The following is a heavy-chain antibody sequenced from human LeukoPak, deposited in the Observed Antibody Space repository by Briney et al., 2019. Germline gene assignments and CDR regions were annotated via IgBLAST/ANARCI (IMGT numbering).Heavy chain of an antibody. D-gene: IGHD6-6*01. CDR3: AREASIAAPSPDY. CDR2: ISSSSSYI. J-gene: IGHJ4*02. V-gene: IGHV3-21*01. CDR1: GYTFSSYS. Sequence: PGGSLRLSCAASGYTFSSYSMNWVRQAPGKGLEWVSSISSSSSYIYYADSVKGRFTISRDNAKNSLYLQMNSLRAEDTAVCYCAREASIAAPSPDYWGQGTLVTVSS.